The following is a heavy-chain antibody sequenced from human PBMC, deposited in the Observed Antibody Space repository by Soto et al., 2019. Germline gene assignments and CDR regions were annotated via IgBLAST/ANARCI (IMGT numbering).Heavy chain of an antibody. CDR2: IYPGDSDT. CDR1: GYRFADYW. Sequence: GDSLKISCKGSGYRFADYWIGWVRQMPGKGLEWMGIIYPGDSDTRYSPSFQGQVTISADRSISTAYLQWSRLKASDTAMYYCARSGDGFHYWGQGTLVNVSS. D-gene: IGHD5-12*01. CDR3: ARSGDGFHY. J-gene: IGHJ4*02. V-gene: IGHV5-51*01.